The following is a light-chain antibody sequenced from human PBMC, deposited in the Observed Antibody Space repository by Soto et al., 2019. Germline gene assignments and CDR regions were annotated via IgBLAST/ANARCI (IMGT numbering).Light chain of an antibody. CDR3: CSYAGSSFYV. Sequence: QSVLTQPASVSGSPGQSITISCTGTSSDVGSYNLVSWYQQHPGKAPKLMIYEVSKRPSGVSNRLSGSKSGNTASLTITGLQAEDEADYYCCSYAGSSFYVFGTGTKVTVL. J-gene: IGLJ1*01. CDR2: EVS. V-gene: IGLV2-23*02. CDR1: SSDVGSYNL.